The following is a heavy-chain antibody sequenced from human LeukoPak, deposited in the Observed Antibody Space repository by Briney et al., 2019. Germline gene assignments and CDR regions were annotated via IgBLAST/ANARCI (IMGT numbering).Heavy chain of an antibody. Sequence: PSETLSLTCTVSGGPISSASDFWSWLRQSPGKGLEWLGNIVYDGSTYYNPSLNGRVTLSVDTSKKQFSLSLYSMTAADTAVYYCARQSSWKGRNWFDPWGHGILVTVSS. V-gene: IGHV4-39*01. CDR1: GGPISSASDF. CDR2: IVYDGST. CDR3: ARQSSWKGRNWFDP. J-gene: IGHJ5*02. D-gene: IGHD1-1*01.